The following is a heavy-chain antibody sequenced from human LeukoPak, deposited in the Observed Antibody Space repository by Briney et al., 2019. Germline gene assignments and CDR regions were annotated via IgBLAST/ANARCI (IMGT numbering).Heavy chain of an antibody. CDR1: GHSFTSYW. CDR2: IYPGESDT. D-gene: IGHD3-22*01. CDR3: ARRPTYYYDSSGNYAVDY. J-gene: IGHJ4*02. V-gene: IGHV5-51*01. Sequence: GESLKISCKGSGHSFTSYWIGWVRQMPRKGLEWMGIIYPGESDTRYSPSFQGQVTISADKSISTAYLQWSSLKASDTAMYYCARRPTYYYDSSGNYAVDYWGQGTLVTVSS.